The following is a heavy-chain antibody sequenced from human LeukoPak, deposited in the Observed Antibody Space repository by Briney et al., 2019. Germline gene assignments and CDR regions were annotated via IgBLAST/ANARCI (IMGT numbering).Heavy chain of an antibody. D-gene: IGHD3-10*01. J-gene: IGHJ4*02. CDR2: ITYDGSNE. V-gene: IGHV3-30*18. Sequence: GGSLRLSCAASGFTVSSYGMHSARQAPGRGLEWLAVITYDGSNEYCADSVKGRFTISIDNSKNTLYLQMISLRAEDTAVYYCAKDLVLLWFGELSGFDYWGQGTLVTVSS. CDR3: AKDLVLLWFGELSGFDY. CDR1: GFTVSSYG.